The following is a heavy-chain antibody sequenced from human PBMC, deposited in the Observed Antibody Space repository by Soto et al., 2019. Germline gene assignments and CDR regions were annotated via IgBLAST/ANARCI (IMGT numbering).Heavy chain of an antibody. V-gene: IGHV3-23*01. CDR2: ISGSGGST. Sequence: EVQLLESGGGLVQPGGSLRLSCAASGFTFSSYAMSWVRQAPGKGLEWVSAISGSGGSTYYADSVKGRFTISRDNSKNTLDLQMNSLRAEDTAVYCCAKDPTYCGVDCPWYFDLWGRGTLVTVSS. CDR1: GFTFSSYA. CDR3: AKDPTYCGVDCPWYFDL. J-gene: IGHJ2*01. D-gene: IGHD2-21*02.